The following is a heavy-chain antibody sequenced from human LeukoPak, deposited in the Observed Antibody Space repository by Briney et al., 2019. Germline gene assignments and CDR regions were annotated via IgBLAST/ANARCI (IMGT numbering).Heavy chain of an antibody. CDR2: INAGNGNT. J-gene: IGHJ4*02. D-gene: IGHD5-12*01. CDR3: ARDVSVATYYFDY. V-gene: IGHV1-3*03. Sequence: ASVKVSCKASGYTFTSYAMHWVRQAPGQRLEWRGWINAGNGNTKYSQEFQGRVTITRNTSISTAYMELSSLRSEDTAVYYCARDVSVATYYFDYWGQGTLVTVSS. CDR1: GYTFTSYA.